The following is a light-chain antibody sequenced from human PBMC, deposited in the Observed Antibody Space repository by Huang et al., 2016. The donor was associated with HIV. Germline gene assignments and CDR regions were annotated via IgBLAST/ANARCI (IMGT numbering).Light chain of an antibody. CDR1: QGVGTY. V-gene: IGKV3D-11*01. CDR3: QQRNVWPLT. Sequence: VLTQSPPTLSLSLGGTGNLSCRASQGVGTYGAWYQQRPGQAPRLVIYDASNRAAGIPVRFSGAGSGTDFTLSINGLESEDVGVYYCQQRNVWPLTFGGGTKVEVK. J-gene: IGKJ4*01. CDR2: DAS.